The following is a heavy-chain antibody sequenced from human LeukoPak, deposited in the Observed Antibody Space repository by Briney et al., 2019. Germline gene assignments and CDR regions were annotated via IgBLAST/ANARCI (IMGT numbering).Heavy chain of an antibody. V-gene: IGHV4-61*01. J-gene: IGHJ5*02. CDR3: ARYGSGSYYRLFDP. Sequence: SETLSLTCTVSGGSVSSGSYYWSCIRQPPGKGLEWIGYIYYSGSTNYNPSLKSRVTISVDTSKNQFSLKLSSVTAADTAVYYCARYGSGSYYRLFDPWGQGTLVTVSS. CDR2: IYYSGST. CDR1: GGSVSSGSYY. D-gene: IGHD3-10*01.